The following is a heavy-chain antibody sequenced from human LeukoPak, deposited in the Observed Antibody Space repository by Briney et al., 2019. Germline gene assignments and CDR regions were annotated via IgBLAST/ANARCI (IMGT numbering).Heavy chain of an antibody. D-gene: IGHD3-22*01. CDR1: GFTFSSYS. J-gene: IGHJ4*02. V-gene: IGHV3-48*04. Sequence: GGSLRLSCAASGFTFSSYSMNWVRQAPGKGLEWVSYISSSGSTIYYADSVKGRFTISRDNAKNSLYLQMNSLRAEDTAVYYCATFYYYDSSEDYWGQGTLVTVSS. CDR2: ISSSGSTI. CDR3: ATFYYYDSSEDY.